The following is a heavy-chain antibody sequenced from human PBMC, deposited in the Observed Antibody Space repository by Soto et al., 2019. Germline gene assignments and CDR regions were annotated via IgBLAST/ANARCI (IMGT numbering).Heavy chain of an antibody. CDR1: GFSFSADGVG. CDR2: FYWDDDT. D-gene: IGHD3-16*01. J-gene: IGHJ3*01. Sequence: QITLKESGPTLVKPTQTLTLTCIFSGFSFSADGVGVGWIRQPPGKALEWLALFYWDDDTRYRPSLKSRLTIPQDTYKNPVVLEMPNIDPVDTATSCWAHSFAGTICPNDAFDVWGQGAVVTVSS. CDR3: AHSFAGTICPNDAFDV. V-gene: IGHV2-5*02.